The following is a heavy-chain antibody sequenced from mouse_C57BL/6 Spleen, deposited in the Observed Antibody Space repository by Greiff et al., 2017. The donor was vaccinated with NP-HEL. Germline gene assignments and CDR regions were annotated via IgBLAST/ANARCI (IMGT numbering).Heavy chain of an antibody. J-gene: IGHJ1*03. Sequence: VQLQQPGAELVKPGASVKMSCKASGYTFTSYWITWVKQRPGQGLEWIGDIYPGSGSTNYNEKFKSKATLTVDTSSSTAYMQLSSLTSEGSAVYDCARDYYDYDWDFEVWGTGTTGTVSS. D-gene: IGHD2-4*01. CDR3: ARDYYDYDWDFEV. V-gene: IGHV1-55*01. CDR2: IYPGSGST. CDR1: GYTFTSYW.